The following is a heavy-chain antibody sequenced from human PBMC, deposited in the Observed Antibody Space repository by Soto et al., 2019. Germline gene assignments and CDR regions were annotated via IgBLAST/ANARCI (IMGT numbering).Heavy chain of an antibody. CDR1: GFTFSSYG. CDR2: IWYDGSNK. V-gene: IGHV3-33*01. CDR3: ARDEEYCSGGSCYTQSSVPGD. D-gene: IGHD2-15*01. J-gene: IGHJ4*02. Sequence: QVQLVESGGGVVQPGRSLRLSCAASGFTFSSYGMHWVRQAPGKGLEWVAVIWYDGSNKYYADSVKGRFTISRDNSKKTMYLKMNSLRAEDTAVYYCARDEEYCSGGSCYTQSSVPGDWGQGTLVTVSS.